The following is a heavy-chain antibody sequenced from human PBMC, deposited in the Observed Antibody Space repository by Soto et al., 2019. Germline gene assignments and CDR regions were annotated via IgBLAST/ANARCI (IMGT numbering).Heavy chain of an antibody. J-gene: IGHJ5*02. CDR3: ARIPSP. Sequence: QLQLQESGSGLVKPSQTLSLTCAVSVGSISSDGYSWSWIRQPPGKGREGIGYIYHSGSTYYNSSLRSRVTISVDRSKNQFSLKLSSVTAADTAVYYCARIPSPWGQGTLVTVSS. CDR2: IYHSGST. V-gene: IGHV4-30-2*01. CDR1: VGSISSDGYS. D-gene: IGHD2-21*01.